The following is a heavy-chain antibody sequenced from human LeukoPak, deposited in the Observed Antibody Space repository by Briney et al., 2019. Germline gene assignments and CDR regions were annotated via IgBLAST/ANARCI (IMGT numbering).Heavy chain of an antibody. CDR1: GYTFTGYY. CDR3: GRQDKNFAAIDY. CDR2: ISPNSGDK. Sequence: ASVKVSRKASGYTFTGYYMHWVRQAPGQGLEWMGWISPNSGDKKYAQKFQGRVTMTRDTSISTAYMELSRLRSDDTAVYHCGRQDKNFAAIDYWGQGTLVTVSS. J-gene: IGHJ4*02. V-gene: IGHV1-2*02.